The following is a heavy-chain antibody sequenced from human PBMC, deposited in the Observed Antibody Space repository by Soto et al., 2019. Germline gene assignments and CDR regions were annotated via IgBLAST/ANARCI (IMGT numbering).Heavy chain of an antibody. J-gene: IGHJ5*02. CDR1: GFTFNNYA. D-gene: IGHD4-17*01. CDR3: AKAGIDTVTFVS. CDR2: ISGSADTT. V-gene: IGHV3-23*01. Sequence: GGSLRLSCAASGFTFNNYAMSWVRQAPGKGLEWVSVISGSADTTVYADSVKGRFATSRDNAKNTVYLQMNSLRADDTAVYYCAKAGIDTVTFVSWGQGTLVTV.